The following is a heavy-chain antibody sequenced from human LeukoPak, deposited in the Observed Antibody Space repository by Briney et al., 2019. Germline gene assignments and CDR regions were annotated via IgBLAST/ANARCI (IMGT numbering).Heavy chain of an antibody. D-gene: IGHD4-17*01. Sequence: SVKVSCKASGGTFSSYAISWVRQAPGQGLEWMGGIIPIFGTANYAQKFQGRVTITADESTSTAYMELSSLRSEDTAVYYCAGDDYGDQWSWFDPWGQGTLVTVSS. CDR2: IIPIFGTA. CDR3: AGDDYGDQWSWFDP. CDR1: GGTFSSYA. V-gene: IGHV1-69*13. J-gene: IGHJ5*02.